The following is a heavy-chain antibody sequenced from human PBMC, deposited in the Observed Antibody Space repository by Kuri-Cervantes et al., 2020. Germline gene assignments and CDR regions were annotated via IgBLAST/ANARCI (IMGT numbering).Heavy chain of an antibody. Sequence: SVKVSCKASGGTFSSYAINWMRQAPGHGLEWMGAIIPLFRTPNYAQRFRGRVTITADISTYTAYMELSSLRSDDTAVYYCARRGYGDYDRRNWYFDLWGRGTLVTVSS. V-gene: IGHV1-69*06. CDR2: IIPLFRTP. CDR1: GGTFSSYA. J-gene: IGHJ2*01. D-gene: IGHD4-17*01. CDR3: ARRGYGDYDRRNWYFDL.